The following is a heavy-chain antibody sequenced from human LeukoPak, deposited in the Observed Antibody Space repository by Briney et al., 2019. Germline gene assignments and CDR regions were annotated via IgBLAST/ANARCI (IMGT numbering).Heavy chain of an antibody. J-gene: IGHJ3*02. D-gene: IGHD3-16*01. CDR3: ARSRGRGEAFDI. V-gene: IGHV4-59*01. Sequence: PSETLSLTCTVSGGSITSYYWSWIRQPPGKGLEWIGYIYYSGSTNYNPSLKSRVTISVDTSKNQFSLKLSSVTAADTAVYYCARSRGRGEAFDIWGQGTMVTVSS. CDR1: GGSITSYY. CDR2: IYYSGST.